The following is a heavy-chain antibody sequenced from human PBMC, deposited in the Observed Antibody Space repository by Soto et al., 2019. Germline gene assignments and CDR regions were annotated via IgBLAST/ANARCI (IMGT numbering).Heavy chain of an antibody. Sequence: PSETLSLTCTVSGGSISSSSYYWGWIRQPPGKGLEWIGNVYYGGSTYYNPSLKSRVTISVDTSKNQFSLKLSSVTAADTAVYYCARTDYADYNYWRDYWGQGTLVTVSS. CDR3: ARTDYADYNYWRDY. D-gene: IGHD4-17*01. V-gene: IGHV4-39*07. CDR1: GGSISSSSYY. CDR2: VYYGGST. J-gene: IGHJ4*02.